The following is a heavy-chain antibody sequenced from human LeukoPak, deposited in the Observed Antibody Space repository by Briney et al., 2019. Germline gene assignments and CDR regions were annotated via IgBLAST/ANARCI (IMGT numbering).Heavy chain of an antibody. CDR2: IKPSGGGT. D-gene: IGHD3-22*01. Sequence: ASVKVSCKASGYTFSNYYVPWVRQAPGQGLEWMGIIKPSGGGTSYALKFQGRVTMTRDTSTSTAYMELSSLRSEDTAVYYCARDHFVSSGYHYLLGYFEHWGQGTLVTVSS. CDR3: ARDHFVSSGYHYLLGYFEH. V-gene: IGHV1-46*01. CDR1: GYTFSNYY. J-gene: IGHJ1*01.